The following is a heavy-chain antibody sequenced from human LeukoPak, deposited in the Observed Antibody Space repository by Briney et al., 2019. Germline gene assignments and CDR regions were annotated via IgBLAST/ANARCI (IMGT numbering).Heavy chain of an antibody. Sequence: PGGSLRLSCAASGFTFSDYYMSWIRQAPGRGLEWVSYISSSGSTIYYADSVKGRFTISRDNAKNSLYLQMNSLRAEDTAVYYCAREGGSYCSGGSCYSGYYYYMDVWGKGTTVTISS. V-gene: IGHV3-11*04. CDR1: GFTFSDYY. CDR2: ISSSGSTI. D-gene: IGHD2-15*01. CDR3: AREGGSYCSGGSCYSGYYYYMDV. J-gene: IGHJ6*03.